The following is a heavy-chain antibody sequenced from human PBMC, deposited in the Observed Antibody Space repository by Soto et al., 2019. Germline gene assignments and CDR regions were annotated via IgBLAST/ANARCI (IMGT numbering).Heavy chain of an antibody. CDR1: GFTFSSYA. D-gene: IGHD3-9*01. CDR3: AKIPTDLFDWEGVDV. V-gene: IGHV3-23*01. J-gene: IGHJ6*04. Sequence: EVQLLESGGGLVQPGGSLRLSCAASGFTFSSYAMSWVRQAPGKGLEWVSAISGSGGRTYYADSVKGRFTISRDNSKNTLYLQMNSLRAEDTAVYYCAKIPTDLFDWEGVDVWGKGTTVTVSS. CDR2: ISGSGGRT.